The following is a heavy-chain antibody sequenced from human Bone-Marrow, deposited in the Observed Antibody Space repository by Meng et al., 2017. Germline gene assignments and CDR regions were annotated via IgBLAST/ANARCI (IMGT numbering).Heavy chain of an antibody. J-gene: IGHJ3*02. CDR3: ARPSRPGFGEYIRGKDAFDI. CDR2: IYPGDSDT. V-gene: IGHV5-51*01. CDR1: GYSFTSYW. Sequence: GESLKISCKGSGYSFTSYWIGWVRQMPGKGLEWMGNIYPGDSDTRYSPSFQGQVTISADNSISTAYLQWSSLKASDTAMYYCARPSRPGFGEYIRGKDAFDIWGQGTMVTVSS. D-gene: IGHD3-10*01.